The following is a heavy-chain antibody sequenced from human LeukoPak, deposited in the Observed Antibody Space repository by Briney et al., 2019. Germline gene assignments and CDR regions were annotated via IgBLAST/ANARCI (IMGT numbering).Heavy chain of an antibody. CDR3: ARGPLQYYYGMDV. D-gene: IGHD4-11*01. J-gene: IGHJ6*02. Sequence: ASVKVSCKASGYTFTGYYMRWVRQAPGQGLEWMGWINPNSGGTNYAQKFQGWVTMTRDTSISTAYMELSRLRSDDTAVYYCARGPLQYYYGMDVWGQGTTVTVSS. CDR2: INPNSGGT. V-gene: IGHV1-2*04. CDR1: GYTFTGYY.